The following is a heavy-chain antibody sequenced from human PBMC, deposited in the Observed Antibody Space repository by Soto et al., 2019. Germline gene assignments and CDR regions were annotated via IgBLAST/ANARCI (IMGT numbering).Heavy chain of an antibody. CDR2: IDHSGST. V-gene: IGHV4-34*01. Sequence: SETLSLTCAVYGGSFSSYYWAWIRQSPGKGLEWIGEIDHSGSTNFNPSLKSRVIISVDTSKNQFSLKLTSVTAADTAVYYCARTNRRRVLFDYYYYGMDVWGQGATVTVSS. D-gene: IGHD2-8*01. J-gene: IGHJ6*02. CDR3: ARTNRRRVLFDYYYYGMDV. CDR1: GGSFSSYY.